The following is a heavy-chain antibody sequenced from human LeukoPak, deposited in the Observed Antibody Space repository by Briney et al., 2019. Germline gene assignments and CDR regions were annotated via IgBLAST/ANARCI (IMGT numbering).Heavy chain of an antibody. CDR3: GSDPSAVVVPAAMRGNWFDP. J-gene: IGHJ5*02. Sequence: ASVKVSCKASGYTFPSYGISWVRQAPGQGGEWMGWICAYNGNTNYAQKLQGRVTMTTDTSTSTAYMEPRSLRADDTAVYYCGSDPSAVVVPAAMRGNWFDPWGQGTLVTV. CDR1: GYTFPSYG. V-gene: IGHV1-18*01. D-gene: IGHD2-2*01. CDR2: ICAYNGNT.